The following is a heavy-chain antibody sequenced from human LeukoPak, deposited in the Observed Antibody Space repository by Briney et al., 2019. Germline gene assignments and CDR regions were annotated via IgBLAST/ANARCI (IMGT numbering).Heavy chain of an antibody. CDR3: AKGSSGWYGLIDY. CDR1: GFTFRSYW. CDR2: INQGGSVK. V-gene: IGHV3-7*03. Sequence: PGGSLRLSCAASGFTFRSYWMSWVRQAPGKGLEWVANINQGGSVKYYVDSVKGRFTISRDNAKNSLYLQMNSLRAEDMALYYCAKGSSGWYGLIDYWGQGTLVTVSS. J-gene: IGHJ4*02. D-gene: IGHD6-19*01.